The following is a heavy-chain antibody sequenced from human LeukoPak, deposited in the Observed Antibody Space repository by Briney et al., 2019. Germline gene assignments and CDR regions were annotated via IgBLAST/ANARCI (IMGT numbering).Heavy chain of an antibody. J-gene: IGHJ4*02. Sequence: GGSLRLSCAASGFTFSSYSMNWVRQAPGKGLEWVSSISSSSSYIYYADSVKGRFTISRDNAKNSLYLQMNSLRAEDTAVYYCARDGFRGVTIRVFDYWGQGTLVTVSS. V-gene: IGHV3-21*01. CDR2: ISSSSSYI. CDR1: GFTFSSYS. CDR3: ARDGFRGVTIRVFDY. D-gene: IGHD3-10*01.